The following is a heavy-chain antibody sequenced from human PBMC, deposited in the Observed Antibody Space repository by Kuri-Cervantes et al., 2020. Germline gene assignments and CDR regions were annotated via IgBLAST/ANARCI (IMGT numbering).Heavy chain of an antibody. D-gene: IGHD3-10*01. CDR2: INHSGST. J-gene: IGHJ4*02. V-gene: IGHV4-34*01. Sequence: GSLRLSCAVYGGSFSGYYWSWIRQPPGKGLEWIGEINHSGSTNYNPSLKSRVTISVDTSKNQFSLKLSSVTAADTAVYYCARNPARTSGSGSYYPFDYWGQGTLVTVSS. CDR3: ARNPARTSGSGSYYPFDY. CDR1: GGSFSGYY.